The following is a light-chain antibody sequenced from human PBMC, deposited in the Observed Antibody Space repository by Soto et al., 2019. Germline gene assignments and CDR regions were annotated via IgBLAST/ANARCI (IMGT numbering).Light chain of an antibody. Sequence: DIQMTQSPTSLSASVGDRVTITCRASQDIRNFVAWYQQKPGKAPNLLIYAASTLQSGVPSRFRGSGYGTDSTLAINRLQPGDVPTYPCQKYSSFPFFGPGTNLEIK. V-gene: IGKV1-27*01. CDR2: AAS. CDR3: QKYSSFPF. J-gene: IGKJ3*01. CDR1: QDIRNF.